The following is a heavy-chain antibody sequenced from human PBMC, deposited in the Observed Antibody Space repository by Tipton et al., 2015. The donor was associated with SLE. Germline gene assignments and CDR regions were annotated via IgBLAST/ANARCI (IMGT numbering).Heavy chain of an antibody. CDR3: ARRDTAMAPFGY. J-gene: IGHJ4*02. Sequence: TLSLTCAVYGGSFSGYYWSWIRQPPGTGLEWIGEINHSGSTNYNPSLKSRVTISVDTSKNQFSLKLSSVTAADTAVYYCARRDTAMAPFGYWGQGTLVTVSS. V-gene: IGHV4-34*01. CDR1: GGSFSGYY. D-gene: IGHD5-18*01. CDR2: INHSGST.